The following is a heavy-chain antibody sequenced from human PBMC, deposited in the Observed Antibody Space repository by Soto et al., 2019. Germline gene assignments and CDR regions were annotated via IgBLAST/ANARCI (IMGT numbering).Heavy chain of an antibody. CDR2: IYWNDYK. Sequence: QITLKESGPTLVKPTQTLTLTCTFSGFSLSTSGVGVGWIRQPPGKALEWLSLIYWNDYKRFSPSLGSSLTITKDTSNNQLVLTMANLDPVDTATYYCAHTVVVAATGVDLFDPWGQGTLVTVSS. CDR3: AHTVVVAATGVDLFDP. J-gene: IGHJ5*02. V-gene: IGHV2-5*01. D-gene: IGHD2-15*01. CDR1: GFSLSTSGVG.